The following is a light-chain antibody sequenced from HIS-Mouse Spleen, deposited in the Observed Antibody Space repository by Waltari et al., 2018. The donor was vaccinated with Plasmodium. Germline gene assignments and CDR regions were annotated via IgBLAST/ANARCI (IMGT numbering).Light chain of an antibody. Sequence: IVLTQSPGTLSLSPGERATLSCRASQRVSSSYLAWYQQNPGQAPRLLIYGASSRATGIPDRFSGSGSGTDFTLTISRLEPEDFAVYYCQQYGSSPLTFGGGTKVEIK. CDR2: GAS. V-gene: IGKV3-20*01. CDR3: QQYGSSPLT. CDR1: QRVSSSY. J-gene: IGKJ4*01.